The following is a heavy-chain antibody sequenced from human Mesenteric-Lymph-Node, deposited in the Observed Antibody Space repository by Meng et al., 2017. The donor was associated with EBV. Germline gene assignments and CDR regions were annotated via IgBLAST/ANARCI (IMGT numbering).Heavy chain of an antibody. CDR1: GGSFNDYY. D-gene: IGHD6-19*01. CDR2: INHIRSV. Sequence: QVQRQQWGAGRLKPAENLSLSCAVYGGSFNDYYWIWIRQAPGKGLEWIGEINHIRSVYYNPSLKSRVTISVDTSNNQISLRLTSVTAADTAIYYCARVRSSGSGLIRNYFDYWGQGTLVTVSS. J-gene: IGHJ4*02. CDR3: ARVRSSGSGLIRNYFDY. V-gene: IGHV4-34*02.